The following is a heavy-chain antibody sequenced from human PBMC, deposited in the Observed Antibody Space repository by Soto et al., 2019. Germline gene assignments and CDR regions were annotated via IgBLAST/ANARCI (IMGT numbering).Heavy chain of an antibody. D-gene: IGHD3-22*01. CDR1: GYSXTDHY. Sequence: GXSXKVSCKASGYSXTDHYIHWVRQAPGQGLEWMGWVNPNTGGTNYAQRFHGRVTMTRDTSITTAYMELSSIRSEDTALFYCATLDSGGYYANALDIWGQGTMLTVS. CDR2: VNPNTGGT. V-gene: IGHV1-2*02. J-gene: IGHJ3*02. CDR3: ATLDSGGYYANALDI.